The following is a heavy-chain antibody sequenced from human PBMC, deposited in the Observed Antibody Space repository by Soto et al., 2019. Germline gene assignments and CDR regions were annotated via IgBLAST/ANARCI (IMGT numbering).Heavy chain of an antibody. CDR2: ISAYNAYT. J-gene: IGHJ1*01. D-gene: IGHD4-17*01. Sequence: QVQLVPSGAEVKKPGASVKVSCKASGYTFTTYGITWVRQAPGQGLEWMGWISAYNAYTNYAQKLQGRVTMTTDTSTSTAYMELRSVRSDDTAVYYCASDGDYGDYAWWGQGTLVTVCS. CDR3: ASDGDYGDYAW. V-gene: IGHV1-18*01. CDR1: GYTFTTYG.